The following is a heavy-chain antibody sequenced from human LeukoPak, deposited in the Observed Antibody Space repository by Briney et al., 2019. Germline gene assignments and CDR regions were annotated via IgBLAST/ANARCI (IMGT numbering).Heavy chain of an antibody. J-gene: IGHJ6*03. Sequence: GGSLRLSCAASGFTFVNYAMIWVRQAPGKGLEWVSTIDTSGGGTYYTDSVMGRFTISRDNSKNTLYLQMNSLTAEDTAVYYCAKRNYYLDVWGKGTTVTVSS. V-gene: IGHV3-23*01. CDR2: IDTSGGGT. CDR3: AKRNYYLDV. CDR1: GFTFVNYA.